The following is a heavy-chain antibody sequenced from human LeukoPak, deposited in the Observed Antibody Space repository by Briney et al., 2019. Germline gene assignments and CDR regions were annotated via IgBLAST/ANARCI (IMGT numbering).Heavy chain of an antibody. Sequence: PSETPSLTCTVSGGSISSYYWSWIRQPAGKGLEWIGRIYTSGSTNYNPSLKSRVTMSVDTSKNQFSLKLSSVTAADTAVYYCARISTVTTSRAYYYYYYMDVWGKGTTVTVSS. CDR1: GGSISSYY. J-gene: IGHJ6*03. CDR3: ARISTVTTSRAYYYYYYMDV. V-gene: IGHV4-4*07. CDR2: IYTSGST. D-gene: IGHD4-17*01.